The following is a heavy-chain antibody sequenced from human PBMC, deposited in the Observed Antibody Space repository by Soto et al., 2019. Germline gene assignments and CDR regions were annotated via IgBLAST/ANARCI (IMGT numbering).Heavy chain of an antibody. Sequence: EVQLVECGGGLVQPGRSLRVSCAASGFIFDNHAMNWIRQAPGKGLEWVAGVSWNSGSIDYADSVKGRFTISRDNAKNSLYLQMNSLRAEDTAFYYCARDRCGGDCYSFAYWGQGTLVTVSS. J-gene: IGHJ4*02. CDR3: ARDRCGGDCYSFAY. V-gene: IGHV3-9*01. D-gene: IGHD2-21*02. CDR1: GFIFDNHA. CDR2: VSWNSGSI.